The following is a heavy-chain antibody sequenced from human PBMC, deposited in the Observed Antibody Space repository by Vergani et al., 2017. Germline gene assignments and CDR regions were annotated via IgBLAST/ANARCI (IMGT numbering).Heavy chain of an antibody. CDR3: AGGPHGSPGN. V-gene: IGHV3-30*03. Sequence: QVELVESGGGVVQPGGSLRLSCAASGFTFRSYAMHWVRQAPGKGLEWVAVISNDATKEKYADSVKGRFTISRDNSKNTLYLQLSSLRAEDTAVYYCAGGPHGSPGNWGQGSLVTVS. CDR2: ISNDATKE. J-gene: IGHJ1*01. CDR1: GFTFRSYA. D-gene: IGHD2-15*01.